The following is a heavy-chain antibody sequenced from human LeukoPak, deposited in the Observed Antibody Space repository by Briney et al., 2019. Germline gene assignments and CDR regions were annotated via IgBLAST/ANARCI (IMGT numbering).Heavy chain of an antibody. CDR2: IDSSSSTI. V-gene: IGHV3-48*01. CDR1: GFTFSRYS. CDR3: AKGGKWDVTPFDY. Sequence: GILRLSCAASGFTFSRYSMNWVRQAPGKGLEWVSYIDSSSSTIKYADSVKGRFTISRDNSKNTLYLQVNSLRAEDTAVYYCAKGGKWDVTPFDYWGQGTLVTVSS. J-gene: IGHJ4*02. D-gene: IGHD1-26*01.